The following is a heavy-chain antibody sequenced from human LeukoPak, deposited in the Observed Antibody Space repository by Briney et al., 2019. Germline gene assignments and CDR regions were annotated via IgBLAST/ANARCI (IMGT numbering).Heavy chain of an antibody. CDR2: IYYSGST. D-gene: IGHD3-10*01. CDR3: ARRKVGVITMVRGVTYFDY. J-gene: IGHJ4*02. Sequence: PSETLSLTCTVSGGSISSSSYYWGWIRQPPGKGLEWIGSIYYSGSTYYNPSLKSRVTISVDTSKNQFSLKLSSVTAADTAVYYCARRKVGVITMVRGVTYFDYWGQGTLVTVSS. V-gene: IGHV4-39*07. CDR1: GGSISSSSYY.